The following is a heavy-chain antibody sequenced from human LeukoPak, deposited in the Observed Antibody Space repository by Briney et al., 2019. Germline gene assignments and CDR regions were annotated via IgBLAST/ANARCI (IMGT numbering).Heavy chain of an antibody. V-gene: IGHV1-69*13. J-gene: IGHJ4*02. CDR2: IIPIFGTA. D-gene: IGHD5-24*01. Sequence: VASVKVSCKASGGTFSSYAISWVRQAPGQGLEWMGGIIPIFGTANYAQKFQGRVTITADESTSTAYMELSSLRSEDTAVYYCARASRDGSNTGWNFDYWGQGTLVTVSS. CDR1: GGTFSSYA. CDR3: ARASRDGSNTGWNFDY.